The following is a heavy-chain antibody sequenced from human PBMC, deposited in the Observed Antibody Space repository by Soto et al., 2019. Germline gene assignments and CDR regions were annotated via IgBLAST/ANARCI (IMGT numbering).Heavy chain of an antibody. CDR3: AKDLMGDRSGYHYGGDH. D-gene: IGHD3-22*01. Sequence: QVQLVESGGGVVQPGRSLRLSCAASGFTFNSYGMHWVRQAPGKGLKWVAIISYDGSNKYYADAVTGRFTISRDNSKNTLYLQMNSLRDEDTAVYYCAKDLMGDRSGYHYGGDHWGQGTLVAVSS. J-gene: IGHJ4*02. V-gene: IGHV3-30*18. CDR1: GFTFNSYG. CDR2: ISYDGSNK.